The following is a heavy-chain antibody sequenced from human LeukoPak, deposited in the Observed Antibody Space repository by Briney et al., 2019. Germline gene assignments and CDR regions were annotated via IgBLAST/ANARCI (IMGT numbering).Heavy chain of an antibody. CDR2: IYSTGST. CDR1: GGSISNYY. Sequence: PSETLSLTCTVSGGSISNYYWSWLPQPPGRGREWIGHIYSTGSTTYSPSLKSRVIMSADTSKNQFSPKVTPVTAADTAVYYCARHRPEGSYPLDSWGQGALVTVSS. J-gene: IGHJ4*02. V-gene: IGHV4-59*08. CDR3: ARHRPEGSYPLDS.